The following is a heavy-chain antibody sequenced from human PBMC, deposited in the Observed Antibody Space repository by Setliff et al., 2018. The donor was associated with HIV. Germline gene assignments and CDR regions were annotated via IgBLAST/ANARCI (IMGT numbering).Heavy chain of an antibody. Sequence: SVKVSCKASGYTFTSYDITWVRQAPGQGLEWMGGIIPIFGTANYAQKFQGRVTITADESTSTAYMELSSLRSEDTAVYYCARDSRDIVVVIAPEPEPYYYYGMDVWGEGTTVTVSS. V-gene: IGHV1-69*13. CDR1: GYTFTSYD. J-gene: IGHJ6*04. CDR2: IIPIFGTA. D-gene: IGHD2-15*01. CDR3: ARDSRDIVVVIAPEPEPYYYYGMDV.